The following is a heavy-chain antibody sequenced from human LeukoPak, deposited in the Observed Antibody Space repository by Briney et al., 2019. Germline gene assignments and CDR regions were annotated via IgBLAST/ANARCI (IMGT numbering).Heavy chain of an antibody. CDR2: ISSSGSTI. Sequence: GGSLRLSCAASGFPFSSYEMNWGRQAPGKGLEWVSYISSSGSTIYYADSVKGRFTISRDNAKNSLYLQMNSLRAEDTAIYYCARGAATNLWPSDYWGQGTLVTASS. D-gene: IGHD3-10*01. J-gene: IGHJ4*02. V-gene: IGHV3-48*03. CDR1: GFPFSSYE. CDR3: ARGAATNLWPSDY.